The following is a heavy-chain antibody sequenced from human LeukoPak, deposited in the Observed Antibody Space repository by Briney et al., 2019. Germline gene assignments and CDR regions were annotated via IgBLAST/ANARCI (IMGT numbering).Heavy chain of an antibody. J-gene: IGHJ4*02. D-gene: IGHD6-19*01. CDR2: ISDSGITT. CDR3: AKEGPPSSGWPFDY. CDR1: GFTLCRSA. Sequence: GGSLRLSCAVSGFTLCRSATSWVPHSPGRGVEWVSAISDSGITTYYADSVKGRFTVSRDNSKDTLYLQMNSLRAEDTALYYCAKEGPPSSGWPFDYWGQGTLVTVSS. V-gene: IGHV3-23*01.